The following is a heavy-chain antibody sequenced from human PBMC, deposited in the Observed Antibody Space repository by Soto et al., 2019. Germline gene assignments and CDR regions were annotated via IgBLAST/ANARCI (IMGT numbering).Heavy chain of an antibody. Sequence: SETLSLTCTVSGGSISSYYWSWIRQPPGKGLEWIGYIYYSGSTNYNPSLKSRVTISVNASKNQFSLKLSSVTAADTAVYYCARELFGRSVWFDPWGQGTLVTVSS. CDR1: GGSISSYY. CDR2: IYYSGST. V-gene: IGHV4-59*01. D-gene: IGHD3-10*01. CDR3: ARELFGRSVWFDP. J-gene: IGHJ5*02.